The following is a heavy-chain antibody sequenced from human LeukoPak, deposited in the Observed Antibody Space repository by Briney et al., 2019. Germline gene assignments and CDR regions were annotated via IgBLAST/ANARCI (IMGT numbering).Heavy chain of an antibody. V-gene: IGHV5-51*01. D-gene: IGHD6-6*01. J-gene: IGHJ3*02. CDR2: IYPGDSDT. Sequence: GKSLKISCKGSGYSFTSYWIGWVRQMPGKGLEGMGIIYPGDSDTRYSPSFQGQVTISADKSISTAYLQWSSLKASDTAMYYCARTKPYSSSSVDAFDIWGQGTMVTVSS. CDR3: ARTKPYSSSSVDAFDI. CDR1: GYSFTSYW.